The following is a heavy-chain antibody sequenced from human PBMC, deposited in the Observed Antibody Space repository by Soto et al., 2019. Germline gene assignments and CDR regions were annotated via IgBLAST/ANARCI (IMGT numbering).Heavy chain of an antibody. CDR1: GFTFNNAW. Sequence: PGGSLRLSCVASGFTFNNAWMKWVRHAPGKGLEWVGRIKSKTDGGTTDYAALVKGRLTISRDDSKTTLYLQMNGLKTEDTAVYYCTTAENYYDSSSFDYWGQGTLVTVSS. CDR2: IKSKTDGGTT. D-gene: IGHD3-22*01. CDR3: TTAENYYDSSSFDY. V-gene: IGHV3-15*01. J-gene: IGHJ4*02.